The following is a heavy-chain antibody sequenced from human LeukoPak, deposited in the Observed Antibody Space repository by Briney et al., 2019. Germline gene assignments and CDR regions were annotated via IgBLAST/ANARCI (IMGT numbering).Heavy chain of an antibody. D-gene: IGHD3-16*01. CDR2: INHSGST. V-gene: IGHV4-34*01. J-gene: IGHJ4*02. CDR3: ARGRYGWLPFDY. CDR1: GGSFSGYY. Sequence: SETLSLTCVVYGGSFSGYYWSWIRQPPGKGLEWIGEINHSGSTNYNPSLKSRVTISVDTSKNQFTLKLSSVTAADTAVYYCARGRYGWLPFDYWGQGTLVTVSS.